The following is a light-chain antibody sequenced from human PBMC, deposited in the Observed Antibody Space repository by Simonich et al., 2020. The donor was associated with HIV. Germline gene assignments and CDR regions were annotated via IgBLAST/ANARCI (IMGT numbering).Light chain of an antibody. V-gene: IGKV4-1*01. Sequence: DIVMTQSPDSLAVSLGETATITCKSSPSVLSSHTNKNYLTWDQQKPGQPPKVLIYWAATRETCVPDRFRGSGSGTDFTRTISSLQAEDVAVYYCQQYYSAPLTFGGGTKVEIK. J-gene: IGKJ4*01. CDR1: PSVLSSHTNKNY. CDR3: QQYYSAPLT. CDR2: WAA.